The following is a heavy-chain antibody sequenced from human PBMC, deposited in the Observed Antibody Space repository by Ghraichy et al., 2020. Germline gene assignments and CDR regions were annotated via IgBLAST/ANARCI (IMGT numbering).Heavy chain of an antibody. CDR1: GDSFSSDSYY. CDR2: IYYSGTI. J-gene: IGHJ4*02. Sequence: SETLSLTCNVSGDSFSSDSYYWAWIRQAPGKGLEWIGSIYYSGTIYSNPSLKSRVTVFFDASKRHLSLTLTSVTAADTAVYFCAAIDYTRDRGLYSYYFNSWGPGTLVTVSS. D-gene: IGHD3-10*01. CDR3: AAIDYTRDRGLYSYYFNS. V-gene: IGHV4-39*02.